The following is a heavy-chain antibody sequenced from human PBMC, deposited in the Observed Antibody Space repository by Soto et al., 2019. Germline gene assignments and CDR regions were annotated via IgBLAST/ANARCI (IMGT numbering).Heavy chain of an antibody. CDR1: GFTFSSYG. CDR2: ISYDGSNK. CDR3: AKARVLEHYCFFGMDV. J-gene: IGHJ6*02. V-gene: IGHV3-30*18. Sequence: GGSLRLSCAASGFTFSSYGMHWVRQAPGKGLEWVAAISYDGSNKYYVDSVKGRFTISRDNSKNTLYLQMNSLRAEDTAVYYCAKARVLEHYCFFGMDVWGQGTTVTVSS. D-gene: IGHD3-3*01.